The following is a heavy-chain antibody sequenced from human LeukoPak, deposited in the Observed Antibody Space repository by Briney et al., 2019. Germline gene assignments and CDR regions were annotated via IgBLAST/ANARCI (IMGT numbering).Heavy chain of an antibody. CDR3: AVPYYYGSGSRSGWFDP. J-gene: IGHJ5*02. D-gene: IGHD3-10*01. Sequence: GASVKVSCKASEYTFASYDINWVRQAPGQGLEWMGWINPNSGGTNYAQKFQGRVTMTRDTSISTAYMELSRLRSDDTAVYYCAVPYYYGSGSRSGWFDPWGQGTLVTVSS. V-gene: IGHV1-2*02. CDR2: INPNSGGT. CDR1: EYTFASYD.